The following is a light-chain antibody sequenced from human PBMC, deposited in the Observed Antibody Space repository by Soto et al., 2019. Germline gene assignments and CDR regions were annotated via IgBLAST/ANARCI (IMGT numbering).Light chain of an antibody. J-gene: IGLJ2*01. CDR1: SSDVGGYIL. Sequence: QSALTQPASVSGSPGQSITISCTGTSSDVGGYILVSWYQLHPDKAPKLMIYEGRKRPSGVSNRFSGSKSGNTASLTISGLQPEDEAHYYCCSSVGSDTYVIFGGGTKLTVL. CDR3: CSSVGSDTYVI. CDR2: EGR. V-gene: IGLV2-23*01.